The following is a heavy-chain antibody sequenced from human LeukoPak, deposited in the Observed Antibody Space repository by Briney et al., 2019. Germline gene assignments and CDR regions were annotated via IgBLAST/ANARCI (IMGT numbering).Heavy chain of an antibody. V-gene: IGHV3-43D*03. CDR3: AKDGTMVRGVISRYFDY. Sequence: GGSLRLSCAASGFTFDDCAMHWVRQAPGKGLEWVSLISWDGGSTYYADSVKGRLTISRDNSKNSLYLQMNSLRAEDTALYYCAKDGTMVRGVISRYFDYWGQGTLVTVSS. CDR2: ISWDGGST. CDR1: GFTFDDCA. D-gene: IGHD3-10*01. J-gene: IGHJ4*02.